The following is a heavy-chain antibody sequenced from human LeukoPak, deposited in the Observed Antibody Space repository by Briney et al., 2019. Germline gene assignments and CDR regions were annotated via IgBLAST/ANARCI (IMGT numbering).Heavy chain of an antibody. Sequence: SVKVSCTASVGTFSSYTISWVRQAPGQGLEWRGRIIPILGIANYAQKFQGRVTITADKSTSTAYMELSSLRSEDTAVYYCAREVEFLEWLLGYWGQGTLVTVSS. CDR1: VGTFSSYT. CDR3: AREVEFLEWLLGY. CDR2: IIPILGIA. J-gene: IGHJ4*02. V-gene: IGHV1-69*04. D-gene: IGHD3-3*02.